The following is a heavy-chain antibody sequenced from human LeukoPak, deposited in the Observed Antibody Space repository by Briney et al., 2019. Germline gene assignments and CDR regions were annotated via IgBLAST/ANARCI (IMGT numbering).Heavy chain of an antibody. CDR3: AKAVVAADSFEY. CDR2: IREDGGEE. D-gene: IGHD2-15*01. Sequence: GGSLRLSCAASGFTLSSYWMSWVRQAPGKGLEWVANIREDGGEEHYVDSVKGRFTISRDNSKNSLYLQMTSLRVEDTAVYYCAKAVVAADSFEYWGQGTQVTVSS. J-gene: IGHJ4*02. CDR1: GFTLSSYW. V-gene: IGHV3-7*01.